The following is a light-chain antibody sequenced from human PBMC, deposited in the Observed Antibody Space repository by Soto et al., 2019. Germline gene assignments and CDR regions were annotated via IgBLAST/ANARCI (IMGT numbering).Light chain of an antibody. J-gene: IGKJ1*01. CDR1: QSVSSN. CDR2: GAS. V-gene: IGKV3-15*01. Sequence: EIVMTQSPATLSVSPGERATLSCRASQSVSSNLAWYQQKPGQAPRLLIYGASTRATGIPARFSGSESGTEFTLTNSSLQSEDCAVYYCQQYNNGPRTFGQGTKVEIK. CDR3: QQYNNGPRT.